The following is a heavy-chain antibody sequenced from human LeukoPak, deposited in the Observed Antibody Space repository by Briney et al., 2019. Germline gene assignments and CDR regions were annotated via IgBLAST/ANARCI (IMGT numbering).Heavy chain of an antibody. Sequence: PGGSLRLSCAASGFTFSDYWMNWVRQAPGKGLEWVAILKQDGSEILYVDSVKGRFTISRDNAKNSLYLQMNSLRAEDTAVYYYAGGAGWSIDYWGQGTLVTVSS. CDR3: AGGAGWSIDY. CDR1: GFTFSDYW. CDR2: LKQDGSEI. D-gene: IGHD2-15*01. J-gene: IGHJ4*02. V-gene: IGHV3-7*01.